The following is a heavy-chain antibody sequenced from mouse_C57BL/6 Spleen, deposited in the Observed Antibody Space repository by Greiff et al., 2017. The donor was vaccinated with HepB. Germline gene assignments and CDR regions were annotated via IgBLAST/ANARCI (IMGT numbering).Heavy chain of an antibody. V-gene: IGHV1-15*01. CDR2: IDPETGGT. J-gene: IGHJ2*01. CDR3: TRRSRNWFDY. CDR1: GYTFTDYE. D-gene: IGHD4-1*01. Sequence: QVQLQQSGAELVRPGASVTLSCKASGYTFTDYEMHWVKQTPVHGLAWIGAIDPETGGTAYNQKFKGKAILTADKSSSTAYMELRSLTSEDSAVYYCTRRSRNWFDYWGQGTTLTVSS.